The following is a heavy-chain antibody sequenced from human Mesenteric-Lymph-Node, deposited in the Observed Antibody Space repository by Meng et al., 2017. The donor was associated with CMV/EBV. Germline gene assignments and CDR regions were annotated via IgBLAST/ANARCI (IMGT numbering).Heavy chain of an antibody. V-gene: IGHV4-59*01. Sequence: SETLSLTCTVSGGSISTYYWNWIRQPPGMGLEWIGYTYYNGRSNYNASLRNRVTISLDTSRKQLSLKLTSVTAADTAVYYCVRDPSPLGWFDPWGQGILVTVSS. D-gene: IGHD3-10*01. J-gene: IGHJ5*02. CDR2: TYYNGRS. CDR1: GGSISTYY. CDR3: VRDPSPLGWFDP.